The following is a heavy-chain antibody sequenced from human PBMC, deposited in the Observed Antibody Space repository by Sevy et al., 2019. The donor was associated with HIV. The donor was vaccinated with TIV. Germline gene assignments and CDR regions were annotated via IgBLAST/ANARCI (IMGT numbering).Heavy chain of an antibody. CDR1: GFASYDYS. V-gene: IGHV3-23*01. CDR3: AREGCTQPHDY. J-gene: IGHJ4*02. Sequence: GGSLRLSCAASGFASYDYSMSWIRQAPGKGLEWVSTFSFGCGRINYADSVKGRFTISRDDSKNTLFLQMNSLRAEDTATYFCAREGCTQPHDYWGQGTLVTVSS. CDR2: FSFGCGRI. D-gene: IGHD2-8*01.